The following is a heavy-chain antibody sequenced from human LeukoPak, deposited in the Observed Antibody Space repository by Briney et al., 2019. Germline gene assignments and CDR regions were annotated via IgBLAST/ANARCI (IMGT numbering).Heavy chain of an antibody. J-gene: IGHJ2*01. CDR1: GFTFSSYW. Sequence: GGSLRLSCAASGFTFSSYWMSWVRQAPGKGLEWVANIKQDGSEKYYVDSVKGRFTISRDNAKNSLYLQMNSLRAEDTAVYYCARETTATTFHWYFDLWGRGTLVTVSS. D-gene: IGHD4-17*01. CDR2: IKQDGSEK. V-gene: IGHV3-7*03. CDR3: ARETTATTFHWYFDL.